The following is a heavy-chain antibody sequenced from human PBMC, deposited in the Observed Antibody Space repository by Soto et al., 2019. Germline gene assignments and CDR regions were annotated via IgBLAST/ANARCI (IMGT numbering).Heavy chain of an antibody. D-gene: IGHD3-16*02. CDR1: GYRFTSYW. CDR2: IYPGDSDT. CDR3: ARRASPEFVQDV. J-gene: IGHJ6*02. V-gene: IGHV5-51*01. Sequence: GESLKNSCKVSGYRFTSYWIGWVRQMLGTGLEWMGIIYPGDSDTRYSPSFQGQVTISADKSISTAYLQWSSLKASDTAMYYCARRASPEFVQDVCGQGTWVTVS.